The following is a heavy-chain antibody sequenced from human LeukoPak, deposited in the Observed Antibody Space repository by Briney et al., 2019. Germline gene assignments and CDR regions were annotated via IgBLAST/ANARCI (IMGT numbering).Heavy chain of an antibody. CDR2: ISYDGSYT. Sequence: PGGSLRLSCVDSGLSFNTYAMHWVRQAPGKGLEWVAAISYDGSYTYYRDSVRGRFTISRDNSKNTMYLQMNSLRAEDTAMYYCARALDVWGKGTTVTVS. CDR1: GLSFNTYA. CDR3: ARALDV. J-gene: IGHJ6*03. V-gene: IGHV3-30*04.